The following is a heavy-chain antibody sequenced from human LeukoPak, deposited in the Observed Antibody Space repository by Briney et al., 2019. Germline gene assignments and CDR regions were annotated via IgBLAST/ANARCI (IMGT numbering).Heavy chain of an antibody. CDR1: GFTFSSYA. CDR2: ISSSSSYI. V-gene: IGHV3-21*01. Sequence: GGSQRLSCAASGFTFSSYAMSWVRQAPGKGLEWVSSISSSSSYIYYAESVKGRFTISRDNAKNSLDLQMNSLRAEDTAVYYCAELGITMIGGVWGKGTTVTISS. D-gene: IGHD3-10*02. J-gene: IGHJ6*04. CDR3: AELGITMIGGV.